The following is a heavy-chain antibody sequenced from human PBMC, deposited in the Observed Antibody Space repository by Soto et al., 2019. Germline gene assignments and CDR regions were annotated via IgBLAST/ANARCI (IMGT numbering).Heavy chain of an antibody. CDR2: IIPIFGTA. D-gene: IGHD1-7*01. CDR1: GGTFSSYA. Sequence: SVKVSCKASGGTFSSYAISWVRQAPGQGLEWMGGIIPIFGTANYAQKFQGRVTITADESTSTAYMELSSLRSEDTAVYYCARGGITGTTVYYYYGMDVWGQGTTVTVSS. CDR3: ARGGITGTTVYYYYGMDV. J-gene: IGHJ6*02. V-gene: IGHV1-69*13.